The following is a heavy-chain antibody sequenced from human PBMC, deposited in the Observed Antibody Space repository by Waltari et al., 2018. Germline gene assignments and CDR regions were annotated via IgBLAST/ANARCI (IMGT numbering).Heavy chain of an antibody. CDR2: IDGPTTNT. D-gene: IGHD2-2*03. J-gene: IGHJ4*02. V-gene: IGHV3-23*01. CDR3: ATWITAHFDY. Sequence: DVHLLESGGSLVKPGGSLGLSCVVSGFPFINYAMSWVRQSPGKGLEWVSHIDGPTTNTHYADSVKGRFTISRDNSRNTVYLQMNSLTADDSAVYFCATWITAHFDYWGQGTLVTVSS. CDR1: GFPFINYA.